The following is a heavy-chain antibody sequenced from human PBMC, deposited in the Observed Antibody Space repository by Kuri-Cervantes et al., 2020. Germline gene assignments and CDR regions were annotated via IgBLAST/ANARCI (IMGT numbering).Heavy chain of an antibody. V-gene: IGHV4-59*01. CDR2: ISYSGST. J-gene: IGHJ3*02. D-gene: IGHD3-10*01. CDR3: ARDLRSPNAFDI. CDR1: GGSFSGYY. Sequence: SQTLSLTCAVYGGSFSGYYWSWIRQPPGKGLEWIGDISYSGSTNYNPSLKSRVTISIDTSENQFSLKLSSVTAADTAVYYCARDLRSPNAFDIWGQGTMVTVSS.